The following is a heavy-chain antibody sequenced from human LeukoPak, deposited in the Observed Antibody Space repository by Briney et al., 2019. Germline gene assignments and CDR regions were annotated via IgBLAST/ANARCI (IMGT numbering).Heavy chain of an antibody. CDR1: GYPISSGYY. D-gene: IGHD6-13*01. CDR2: VYHSGST. J-gene: IGHJ4*02. V-gene: IGHV4-38-2*02. CDR3: VREYESGYSSSWYLPQHYFDY. Sequence: SETLSLTCAVSGYPISSGYYWGWIRQPPGKGLEWIGSVYHSGSTYYNPSLKSRVTISVDTSKNQFSLKLSSVTAADTAVYYCVREYESGYSSSWYLPQHYFDYWGQGTLVTVSS.